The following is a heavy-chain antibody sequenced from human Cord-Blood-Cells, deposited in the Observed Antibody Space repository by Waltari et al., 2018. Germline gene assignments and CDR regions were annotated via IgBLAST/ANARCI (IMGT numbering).Heavy chain of an antibody. CDR1: GFSFSSFA. D-gene: IGHD6-13*01. V-gene: IGHV3-23*01. J-gene: IGHJ3*02. Sequence: EVQLLESGGGLVQPGGSLRLSCAARGFSFSSFAMSGGRQAPGEGLGWVSAISGSGGSKYYADSVKGRFTISRDNSKNTLYLQMNSLRAEDTAVYYCAKDDQQLVNDAFDIWGQGTMVTVSS. CDR2: ISGSGGSK. CDR3: AKDDQQLVNDAFDI.